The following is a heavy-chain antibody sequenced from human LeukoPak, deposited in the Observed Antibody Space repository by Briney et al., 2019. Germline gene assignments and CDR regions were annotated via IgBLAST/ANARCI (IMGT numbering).Heavy chain of an antibody. CDR3: ASYNWNFLNDY. Sequence: PGGSLRLSCAASGFTFDDYAMHWVRQAPGKGLEWVSGISWNSGSIGYADSVKGRFTISRDNAKNTLYMQMNSLRAEDTAVYYCASYNWNFLNDYWGQGTLVTVSS. J-gene: IGHJ4*02. CDR1: GFTFDDYA. CDR2: ISWNSGSI. V-gene: IGHV3-9*01. D-gene: IGHD1-20*01.